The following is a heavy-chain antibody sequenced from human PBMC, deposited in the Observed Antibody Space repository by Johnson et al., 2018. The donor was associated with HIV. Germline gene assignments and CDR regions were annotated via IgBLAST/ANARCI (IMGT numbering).Heavy chain of an antibody. J-gene: IGHJ3*02. CDR2: IGTAGDT. Sequence: EVQLVESGGGLVQPGGSLRLSCAASGFTFSSYDMHWVRQATGKGLEWVSAIGTAGDTYYPGSVKGRFTISRENAKNSLYLQMNSLRAWDTAVYYCARALRTALGSPWNGGYDAFDIWGQGTMVTVSS. CDR1: GFTFSSYD. D-gene: IGHD1-1*01. CDR3: ARALRTALGSPWNGGYDAFDI. V-gene: IGHV3-13*01.